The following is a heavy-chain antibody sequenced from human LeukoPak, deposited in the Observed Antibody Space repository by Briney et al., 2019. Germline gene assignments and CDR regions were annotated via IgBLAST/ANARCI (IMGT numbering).Heavy chain of an antibody. Sequence: GESLKTSRKGSGYSFTNYWIGWVRQMPREGLEWMGLIYPGDSDTTYSPSFQGQVTISADKSISTACLQWSSLKASDTAMYYCARWGYSSGSQFWGQGTLVTVSS. D-gene: IGHD6-19*01. CDR2: IYPGDSDT. CDR3: ARWGYSSGSQF. V-gene: IGHV5-51*01. J-gene: IGHJ4*02. CDR1: GYSFTNYW.